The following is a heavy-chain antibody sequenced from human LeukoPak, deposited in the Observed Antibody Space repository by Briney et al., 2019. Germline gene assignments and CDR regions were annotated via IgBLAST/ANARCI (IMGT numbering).Heavy chain of an antibody. D-gene: IGHD6-19*01. J-gene: IGHJ4*02. CDR3: ARHRSYSSGWTLGH. CDR2: IGSSDSTI. V-gene: IGHV3-11*04. Sequence: GGSLRLSCAASGFTFSDYYISWIRQAPGKGLEWVSYIGSSDSTIYYADSVKGRFTISRDNAKNSVYLQMSSLRAEDTAVYYCARHRSYSSGWTLGHWGQGTLVTVSS. CDR1: GFTFSDYY.